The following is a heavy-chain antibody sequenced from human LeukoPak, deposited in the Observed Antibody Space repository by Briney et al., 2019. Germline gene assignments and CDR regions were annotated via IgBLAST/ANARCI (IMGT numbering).Heavy chain of an antibody. CDR1: GFTFTRHW. V-gene: IGHV3-74*01. J-gene: IGHJ4*02. CDR3: GGSEDGYIDY. Sequence: GGSLRLSXAASGFTFTRHWMHWVRQAPGKGLEWVSRIKTDGTNTIYADFVEGRFTISRDNARNTLYLQMSSLRAGDTAVYYCGGSEDGYIDYWGQGTLVTVSS. D-gene: IGHD5-24*01. CDR2: IKTDGTNT.